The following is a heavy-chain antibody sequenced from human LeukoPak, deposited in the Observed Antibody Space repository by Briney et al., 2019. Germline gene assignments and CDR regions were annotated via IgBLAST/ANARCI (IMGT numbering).Heavy chain of an antibody. CDR2: IIPILGIA. V-gene: IGHV1-69*04. J-gene: IGHJ4*02. CDR1: GGTFSSYA. CDR3: ARDSSSWYFDY. D-gene: IGHD6-13*01. Sequence: SVKVSCKASGGTFSSYAISWVRQAPGQGLEWMGRIIPILGIANYAQKFQGRVTITADKSTSTAYMELSSLRSEDTAVYYCARDSSSWYFDYWGQGTLVTVSS.